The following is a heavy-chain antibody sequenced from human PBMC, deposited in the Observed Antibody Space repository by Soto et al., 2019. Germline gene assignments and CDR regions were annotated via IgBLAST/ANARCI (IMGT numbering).Heavy chain of an antibody. CDR2: ISYDGSNK. Sequence: QVQLVESGGGVVQPGRSLRLSCAASGFTFSSYGMHWVRQAPGKGLEWVAVISYDGSNKYYADSVKGRFTISRDNSKNTLYLQMHSLRAEDTAVYYCAKGTGEDWYFDLWGRGTLVTVSS. CDR3: AKGTGEDWYFDL. J-gene: IGHJ2*01. D-gene: IGHD7-27*01. CDR1: GFTFSSYG. V-gene: IGHV3-30*18.